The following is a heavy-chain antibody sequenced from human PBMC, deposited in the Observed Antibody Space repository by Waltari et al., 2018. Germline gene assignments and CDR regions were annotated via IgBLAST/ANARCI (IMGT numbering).Heavy chain of an antibody. D-gene: IGHD3-22*01. CDR1: GFTFSSYA. J-gene: IGHJ3*02. CDR2: ISYDGSNK. V-gene: IGHV3-30-3*01. CDR3: ARDPALSNGAFDI. Sequence: QVQLVESGGGVVQPGRSLRLSCAASGFTFSSYAMHWVRQAPGKGLEWVAVISYDGSNKYYADSVKGRFTISRDNSKNTLYLQMNSLRAEDTAVYYCARDPALSNGAFDIWGQGTMVTVSS.